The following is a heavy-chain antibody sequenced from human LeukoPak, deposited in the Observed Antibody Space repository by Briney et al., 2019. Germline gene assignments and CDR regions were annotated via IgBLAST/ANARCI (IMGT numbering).Heavy chain of an antibody. Sequence: SETLSLTCTVSGGSISSYYWSWIRQPPGKGLEWIGNIYYSGSTNYNPSLKSRVTISVDASKNQFSLKLSSVTAADTAVYYCARGTPGSSYYYYYMDVWGKGTTVTVSS. CDR2: IYYSGST. CDR3: ARGTPGSSYYYYYMDV. J-gene: IGHJ6*03. D-gene: IGHD3-10*01. V-gene: IGHV4-59*01. CDR1: GGSISSYY.